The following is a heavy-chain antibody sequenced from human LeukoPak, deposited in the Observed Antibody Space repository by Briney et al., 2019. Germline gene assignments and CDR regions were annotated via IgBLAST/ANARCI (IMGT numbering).Heavy chain of an antibody. D-gene: IGHD2-2*01. CDR2: INHSGST. Sequence: SETLSLTCAVYGGSLSGYYWSWIRQPPGKGLEWIGEINHSGSTNYNPSLKSRVTISVDTSKNQFSLKLSSVTAADTAVYYCARSLKKYQGRFDYWGQGTLVTVSS. J-gene: IGHJ4*02. V-gene: IGHV4-34*01. CDR3: ARSLKKYQGRFDY. CDR1: GGSLSGYY.